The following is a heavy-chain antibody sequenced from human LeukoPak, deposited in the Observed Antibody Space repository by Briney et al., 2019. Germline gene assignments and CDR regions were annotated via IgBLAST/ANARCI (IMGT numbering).Heavy chain of an antibody. Sequence: GGSLRLSCAASGLTFSNYAMSWVRQAPGKGLEWVSTISGSGGSTYCADSVKGRFTISRDNSKNTLYLEMNSLRAEDTAVYYCAKDLYYDSSGLDYWAQGTLVTVSS. D-gene: IGHD3-22*01. J-gene: IGHJ4*02. CDR2: ISGSGGST. CDR3: AKDLYYDSSGLDY. CDR1: GLTFSNYA. V-gene: IGHV3-23*01.